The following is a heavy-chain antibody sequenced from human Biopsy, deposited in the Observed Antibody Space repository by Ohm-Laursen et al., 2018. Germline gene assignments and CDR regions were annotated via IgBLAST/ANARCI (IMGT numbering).Heavy chain of an antibody. Sequence: SLRLSCAASGFTFSDYYMNWIRQAPGKGLEWVSFITNTGRTVYADSVEGRFAISWDNADNSLHLQMKSLRAEDTAVYYCARELGNGMDVWGQGTPVTVSS. CDR2: ITNTGRTV. J-gene: IGHJ6*02. CDR3: ARELGNGMDV. V-gene: IGHV3-11*01. CDR1: GFTFSDYY.